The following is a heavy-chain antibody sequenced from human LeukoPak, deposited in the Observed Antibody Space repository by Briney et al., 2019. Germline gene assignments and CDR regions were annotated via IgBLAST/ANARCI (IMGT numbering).Heavy chain of an antibody. D-gene: IGHD1-26*01. Sequence: GASVKVSCKASGYTFTGYYMHWVRQAPGQGLEWMGWINPNSGGTNYAQKFQGRVTMTRDTSISTAYMELSRLRSDDTAVYYCARVPLVRESYFDYWGQGTLVTVSS. J-gene: IGHJ4*02. V-gene: IGHV1-2*02. CDR1: GYTFTGYY. CDR3: ARVPLVRESYFDY. CDR2: INPNSGGT.